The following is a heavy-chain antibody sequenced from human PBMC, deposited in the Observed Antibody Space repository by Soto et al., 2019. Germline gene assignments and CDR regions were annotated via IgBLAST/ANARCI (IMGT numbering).Heavy chain of an antibody. J-gene: IGHJ4*02. CDR1: GGSISSYY. V-gene: IGHV4-59*01. Sequence: PSETLSLTCTVSGGSISSYYWSWIRQPPGKGLEWIGYIYYSGSTNYNPSLKSRVTISVDTSKNQFSLKLSSVTAADTAVYYCARYRYFGLSFDYWGQGTLVTVSS. CDR3: ARYRYFGLSFDY. CDR2: IYYSGST. D-gene: IGHD3-9*01.